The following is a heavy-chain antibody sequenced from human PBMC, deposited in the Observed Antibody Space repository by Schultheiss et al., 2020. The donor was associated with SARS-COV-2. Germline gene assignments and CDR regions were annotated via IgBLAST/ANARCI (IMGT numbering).Heavy chain of an antibody. CDR3: ARGAVYSRNYYYGMDV. Sequence: SETLSLTCTVSGGSISSYYWSWIRQPPGKGLEWIGYIYYSGSTNYNPSLKSRVTMSVDTSKNQFSLKLSSVTAADTAVYYCARGAVYSRNYYYGMDVWGQGTTVTVSS. CDR2: IYYSGST. J-gene: IGHJ6*02. V-gene: IGHV4-59*12. D-gene: IGHD5-18*01. CDR1: GGSISSYY.